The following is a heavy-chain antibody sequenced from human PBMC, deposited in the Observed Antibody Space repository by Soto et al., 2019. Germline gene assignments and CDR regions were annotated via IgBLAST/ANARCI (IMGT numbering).Heavy chain of an antibody. D-gene: IGHD1-26*01. CDR1: GGTLSNYA. J-gene: IGHJ3*02. CDR2: IIPILGSA. Sequence: QVQLVQSGAEVKKPGSSVKVSCKASGGTLSNYAISWMRQAPGQGLEWMGGIIPILGSANYAQKFQDRVTITADESTSTTYMELSSLRSGDAAVYYCACRERVDAFDNWGQGTMVTVSS. V-gene: IGHV1-69*01. CDR3: ACRERVDAFDN.